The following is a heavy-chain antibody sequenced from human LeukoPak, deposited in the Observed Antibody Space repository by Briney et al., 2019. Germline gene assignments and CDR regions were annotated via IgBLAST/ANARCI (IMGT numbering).Heavy chain of an antibody. CDR2: IYHSGST. CDR3: ARGPGYCSSTSCPGGNWFDP. V-gene: IGHV4-30-2*01. CDR1: GGSISSGGYS. J-gene: IGHJ5*02. D-gene: IGHD2-2*01. Sequence: SETLSLTCAVSGGSISSGGYSWSWIRQPPGKGLEWIGYIYHSGSTYYNPSLKSRVTISVDRPKNQFSLKLSSVTAADTAVYYCARGPGYCSSTSCPGGNWFDPWGQGTLVTVSS.